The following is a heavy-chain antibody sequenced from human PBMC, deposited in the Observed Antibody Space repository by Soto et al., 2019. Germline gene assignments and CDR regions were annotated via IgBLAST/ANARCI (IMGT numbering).Heavy chain of an antibody. J-gene: IGHJ4*02. Sequence: SETLSLTCTVSGGSISSYYWSWIRQPPGKGLEWIGYIYYSGSTNYNPSIKSRVTISVDTSKNQFSLKLSSVTAADTDVYYCARQPCSGGSCYSEPFDYWGQGTLVTVSS. CDR2: IYYSGST. V-gene: IGHV4-59*08. CDR1: GGSISSYY. D-gene: IGHD2-15*01. CDR3: ARQPCSGGSCYSEPFDY.